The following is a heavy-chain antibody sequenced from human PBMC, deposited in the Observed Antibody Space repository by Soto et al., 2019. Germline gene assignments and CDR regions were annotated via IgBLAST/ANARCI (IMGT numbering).Heavy chain of an antibody. CDR1: GFTFSSYA. D-gene: IGHD2-2*02. V-gene: IGHV3-30-3*01. CDR3: ARDGIGRAGYIDY. J-gene: IGHJ4*02. CDR2: ISYDGSNK. Sequence: GGSLRLSCAASGFTFSSYAMHWVRQAPGKGLEWVAVISYDGSNKYYADSVKGRFTISRDNSKNTLYLQMNSLRAEDTAVYYCARDGIGRAGYIDYWGQGTLVTVSS.